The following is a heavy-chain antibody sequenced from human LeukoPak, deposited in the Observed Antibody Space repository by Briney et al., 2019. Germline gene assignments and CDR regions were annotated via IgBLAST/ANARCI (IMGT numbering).Heavy chain of an antibody. D-gene: IGHD3-16*01. CDR3: ARAVGGGDAFDI. CDR1: GGSISSGSYY. V-gene: IGHV4-61*02. J-gene: IGHJ3*02. Sequence: SETLSLTCTVSGGSISSGSYYWSWIRQPAGKGLEWIGRIYTSGSTNYNPSLKSRVTISVDTSKNQFSLKLSSVTAAGTAVYYCARAVGGGDAFDIWGQGTMVTVSS. CDR2: IYTSGST.